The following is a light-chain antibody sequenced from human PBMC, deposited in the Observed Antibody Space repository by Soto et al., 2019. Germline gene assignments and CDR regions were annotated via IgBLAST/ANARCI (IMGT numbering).Light chain of an antibody. CDR2: EAS. J-gene: IGKJ3*01. CDR1: QTVSSS. CDR3: QQYNTVGIT. V-gene: IGKV3-11*01. Sequence: EIVLTQSPATLSLSPGERATLSCRASQTVSSSLAWYQQKPGQAPRLLIYEASNRATGIPARFSGSGSGADFTLTISSLEPEDFATYFCQQYNTVGITFGPGTTVDV.